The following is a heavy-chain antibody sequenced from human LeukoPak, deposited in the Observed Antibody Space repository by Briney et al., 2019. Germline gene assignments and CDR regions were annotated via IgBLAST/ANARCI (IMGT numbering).Heavy chain of an antibody. D-gene: IGHD3-22*01. V-gene: IGHV3-9*01. J-gene: IGHJ4*02. CDR3: AKAPAYYYDSSGPFDY. CDR1: GFTFDDYA. CDR2: ISWNSGRI. Sequence: GRSLRLSCAASGFTFDDYAMHWFRQAPGKGLEWVSGISWNSGRIGYADSVKGRFTISRDNAKNSLYLQMNNLRAEDTALYYCAKAPAYYYDSSGPFDYWGQGTLVTVSS.